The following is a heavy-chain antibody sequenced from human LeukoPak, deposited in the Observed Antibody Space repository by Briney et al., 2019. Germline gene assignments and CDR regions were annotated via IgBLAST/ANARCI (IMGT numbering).Heavy chain of an antibody. CDR2: IRSKANSYAT. D-gene: IGHD6-13*01. Sequence: GGSLKLSCAASGFTFSGSAMHWVRQASGKGLEWVGRIRSKANSYATAYAASVKGRFTISRDDSKNTAYLQMNSLKTEDTAVYYCTRGSYSPAAGRDFDYWGQGTLVTVSS. CDR1: GFTFSGSA. V-gene: IGHV3-73*01. CDR3: TRGSYSPAAGRDFDY. J-gene: IGHJ4*02.